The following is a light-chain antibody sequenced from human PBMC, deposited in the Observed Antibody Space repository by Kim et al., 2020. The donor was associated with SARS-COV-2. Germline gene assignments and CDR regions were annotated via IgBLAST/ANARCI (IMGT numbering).Light chain of an antibody. V-gene: IGKV1-16*01. CDR2: AAS. J-gene: IGKJ4*01. CDR3: QQYDSYPVT. CDR1: QGVSNY. Sequence: ASVGDRVTITCRESQGVSNYLAWFQEKPVKAPKSLMYAASSLQSGVPSTFSGSGSGTDFTLTISSLQPEDVATYYCQQYDSYPVTFGGGTKVDIK.